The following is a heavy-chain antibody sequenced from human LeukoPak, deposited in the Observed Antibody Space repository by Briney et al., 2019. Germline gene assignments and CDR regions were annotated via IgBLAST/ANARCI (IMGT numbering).Heavy chain of an antibody. V-gene: IGHV3-30*18. CDR3: AKDRPLGNYYDSSGYPLGADAFDI. D-gene: IGHD3-22*01. CDR1: GFTFSTSG. J-gene: IGHJ3*02. CDR2: ISYDGSNK. Sequence: PGGSLRLSCAASGFTFSTSGMHWVRQAPGKGLEWVAVISYDGSNKYYADSVKGRFTISRDNSKNTLYLQMNSLRAEDTAVYYCAKDRPLGNYYDSSGYPLGADAFDIWGQGTMVTVSS.